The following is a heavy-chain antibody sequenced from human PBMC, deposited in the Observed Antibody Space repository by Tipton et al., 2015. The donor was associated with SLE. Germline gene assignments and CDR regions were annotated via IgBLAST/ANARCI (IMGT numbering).Heavy chain of an antibody. CDR1: GGSISSGGYY. Sequence: LRLSCTVSGGSISSGGYYWSWIRQHPGKGLEWIGYIYYSGSTNYNPSLKSRVTISVDTSKNQFSLKLSSVTAADTAVYYCAARAGGATMPFDYWGQGTLVTVSS. D-gene: IGHD5-24*01. CDR3: AARAGGATMPFDY. V-gene: IGHV4-61*08. J-gene: IGHJ4*02. CDR2: IYYSGST.